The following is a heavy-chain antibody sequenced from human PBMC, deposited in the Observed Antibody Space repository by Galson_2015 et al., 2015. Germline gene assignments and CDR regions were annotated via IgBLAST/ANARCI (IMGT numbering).Heavy chain of an antibody. CDR2: ISSDGTRT. CDR1: GFTFTTYG. CDR3: AKASGALAGSLNS. Sequence: SLRLSCAASGFTFTTYGMHWVRQAPGKGLEWVTSISSDGTRTFYVDSVRGRFTISRDNSNNTVSLHMGSLRSEDTAVYYCAKASGALAGSLNSWGQGTLVIVSS. V-gene: IGHV3-30*18. J-gene: IGHJ1*01. D-gene: IGHD6-19*01.